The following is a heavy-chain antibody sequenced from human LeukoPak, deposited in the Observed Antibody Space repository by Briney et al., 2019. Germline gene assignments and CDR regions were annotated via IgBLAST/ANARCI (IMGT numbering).Heavy chain of an antibody. J-gene: IGHJ4*02. CDR2: INQGGNT. CDR1: GGSFGNYY. D-gene: IGHD2-15*01. V-gene: IGHV4-34*01. CDR3: AIGPGSHCFDY. Sequence: SETLSLTCTVYGGSFGNYYWSWIRQPPGKGLEWIAEINQGGNTNYNPSLKSRVTISLDTSKNQFSLKLSSVSAADTAVYYCAIGPGSHCFDYWGQGTLVTVSS.